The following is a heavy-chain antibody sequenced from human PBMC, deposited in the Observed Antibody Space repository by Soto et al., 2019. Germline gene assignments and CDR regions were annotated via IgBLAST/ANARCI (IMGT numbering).Heavy chain of an antibody. CDR3: ARYGYPGYCSSTSCYGGYYYYYMDV. CDR2: IYYSGST. J-gene: IGHJ6*03. D-gene: IGHD2-2*03. Sequence: SETLSLTCTVSGGSISSYYWSWIRQPPGKGLEWIGYIYYSGSTNYNPSLKSRVTISVDTSKNQFSLKLSSVTAADTAVYYCARYGYPGYCSSTSCYGGYYYYYMDVWGKGTTVTVSS. V-gene: IGHV4-59*08. CDR1: GGSISSYY.